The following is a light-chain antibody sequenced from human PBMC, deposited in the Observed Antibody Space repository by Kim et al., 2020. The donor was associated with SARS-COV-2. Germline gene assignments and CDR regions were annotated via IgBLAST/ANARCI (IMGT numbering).Light chain of an antibody. CDR1: RSDIGPYNF. V-gene: IGLV2-14*03. J-gene: IGLJ2*01. CDR2: AVS. CDR3: SSYTSGTTLVI. Sequence: QSITISCTGTRSDIGPYNFVSWYQQHPGKAPKLMIYAVSNRPSGVSDRYSGSKSGNTASLTISGLQADDEADYYRSSYTSGTTLVIFGGGTQLTVL.